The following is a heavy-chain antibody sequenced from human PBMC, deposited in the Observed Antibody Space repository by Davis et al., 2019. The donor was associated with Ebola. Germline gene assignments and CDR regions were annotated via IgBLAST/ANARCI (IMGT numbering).Heavy chain of an antibody. CDR3: ARGRGWLQSNWFDP. Sequence: SETLSLTCAVYGGSFSGYYWRWIRQPPGKGLEWIGEINHSGSTNYNPSLKSRVTISVDTSKNQFSLKLSSVTAADTAVYYCARGRGWLQSNWFDPWGQGTLVTVSS. V-gene: IGHV4-34*01. CDR1: GGSFSGYY. D-gene: IGHD5-24*01. CDR2: INHSGST. J-gene: IGHJ5*02.